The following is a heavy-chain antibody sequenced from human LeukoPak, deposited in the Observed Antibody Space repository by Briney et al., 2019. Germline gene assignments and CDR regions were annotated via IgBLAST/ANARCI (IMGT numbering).Heavy chain of an antibody. CDR2: INHSGST. D-gene: IGHD4-11*01. J-gene: IGHJ4*02. V-gene: IGHV4-34*01. Sequence: PSETLSLTCAVSGGSFSAYYWTWIRQPPGKGLEWIGEINHSGSTNYNPSLKSRVTISVDTSKNQFSLKLSSVTAADTAVYYCARRIELDYSNYGYYFDYWGQGTLVTVSS. CDR1: GGSFSAYY. CDR3: ARRIELDYSNYGYYFDY.